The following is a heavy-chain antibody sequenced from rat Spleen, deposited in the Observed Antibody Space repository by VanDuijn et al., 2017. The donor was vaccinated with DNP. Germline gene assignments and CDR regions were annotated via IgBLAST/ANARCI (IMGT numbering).Heavy chain of an antibody. Sequence: QVQLKESGPDLVQPSQTLSLTCTVSGFSLASFSVAWVRQPPGKGLEWIAAVSSSGTTYYNSPLASRLSISRDTSKSQVFLKMNSLQTEDTAMYFCVRSDYNDDSHYYGYFDHWGQGVMVTVSS. D-gene: IGHD1-12*02. CDR3: VRSDYNDDSHYYGYFDH. CDR2: VSSSGTT. CDR1: GFSLASFS. V-gene: IGHV2-6*01. J-gene: IGHJ2*01.